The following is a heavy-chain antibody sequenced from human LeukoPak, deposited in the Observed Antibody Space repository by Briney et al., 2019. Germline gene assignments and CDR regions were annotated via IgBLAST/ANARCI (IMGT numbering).Heavy chain of an antibody. D-gene: IGHD2-2*01. V-gene: IGHV3-33*01. Sequence: GRSLRLSCAASGFTFSSYGMHWVRQAPGKGLEWVAVIWYDGSNKYYADSVKGRFTISRDNSKNTLYLQMNSLRAEDTAVYYCARDRGVYQLLPDAFDIWGQGTMVTVSS. CDR1: GFTFSSYG. CDR2: IWYDGSNK. CDR3: ARDRGVYQLLPDAFDI. J-gene: IGHJ3*02.